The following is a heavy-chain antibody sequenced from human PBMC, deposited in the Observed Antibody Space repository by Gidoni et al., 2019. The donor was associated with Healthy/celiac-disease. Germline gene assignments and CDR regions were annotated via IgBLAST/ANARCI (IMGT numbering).Heavy chain of an antibody. Sequence: QVQLVESGGGVVQPGRSLRLSCAASGFTFSSYGMHWVRQAPGKGLEWVAVIWYDGSNKYYADSVKGRFTISRDNSKNTLYLQMNSLRAEDTAVYYCASDRGSGSYYTEYYFDYWGQGTLVTVSS. CDR3: ASDRGSGSYYTEYYFDY. D-gene: IGHD3-10*01. J-gene: IGHJ4*02. CDR1: GFTFSSYG. V-gene: IGHV3-33*01. CDR2: IWYDGSNK.